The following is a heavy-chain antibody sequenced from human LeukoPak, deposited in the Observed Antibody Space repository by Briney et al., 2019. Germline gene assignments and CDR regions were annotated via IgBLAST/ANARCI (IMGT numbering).Heavy chain of an antibody. CDR1: GFTFSSYD. Sequence: GGTLRLSCAASGFTFSSYDMSWVRQAPGKGLEWVSAISNSGDNTYYTDSVKGRFTISRDNFKNTLYLHMNSLRGEDTAIYYCAKRGLPDYWGQGTLVTVSS. CDR2: ISNSGDNT. CDR3: AKRGLPDY. V-gene: IGHV3-23*01. J-gene: IGHJ4*02.